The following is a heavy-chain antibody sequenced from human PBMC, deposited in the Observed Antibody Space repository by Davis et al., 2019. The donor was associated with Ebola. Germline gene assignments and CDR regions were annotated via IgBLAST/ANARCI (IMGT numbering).Heavy chain of an antibody. CDR3: ASPHQIRGKACFDL. D-gene: IGHD2-2*01. CDR1: GASIRSYY. J-gene: IGHJ5*02. Sequence: PSETLSLTCSVSGASIRSYYWSWIRQPAGKGLEWIGHMYIDGKTFYNPSLASRTTISVDTSKNQFSLRLASVTAADTGIYYCASPHQIRGKACFDLWGQGDLVVVSS. CDR2: MYIDGKT. V-gene: IGHV4-4*07.